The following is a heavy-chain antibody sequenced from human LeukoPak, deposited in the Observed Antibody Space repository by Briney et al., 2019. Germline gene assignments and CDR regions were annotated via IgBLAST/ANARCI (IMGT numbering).Heavy chain of an antibody. CDR2: ISGSGTRT. V-gene: IGHV3-23*01. J-gene: IGHJ3*02. CDR1: GFTFSSYA. Sequence: PGGSLRLSCAASGFTFSSYAMSWVRQAPGKGLEWVSAISGSGTRTYYADSVKGRFTISRDNSKNTLYLQMNSLRAEDMAVYYCAKRYDSSGNYLGAFDIWGQGTMVTVSS. D-gene: IGHD3-22*01. CDR3: AKRYDSSGNYLGAFDI.